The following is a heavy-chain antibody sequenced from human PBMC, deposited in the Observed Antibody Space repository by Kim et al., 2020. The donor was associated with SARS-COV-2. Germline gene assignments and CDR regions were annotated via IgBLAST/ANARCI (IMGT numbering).Heavy chain of an antibody. CDR3: ARAGMVGATLGSYWYFDL. Sequence: SETLSLTCAVYGGSFSGYYWSWIRQPPGKGLEWIGEINHSGSTNYNPSLKSRVTISVDTSKNQFSLKLSSVTAADTAVYYCARAGMVGATLGSYWYFDLWGRGTLVTVSS. D-gene: IGHD1-26*01. J-gene: IGHJ2*01. V-gene: IGHV4-34*01. CDR2: INHSGST. CDR1: GGSFSGYY.